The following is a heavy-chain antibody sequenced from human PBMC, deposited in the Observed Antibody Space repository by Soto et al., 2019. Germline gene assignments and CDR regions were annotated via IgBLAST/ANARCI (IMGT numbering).Heavy chain of an antibody. CDR2: IKSKTDGGTT. D-gene: IGHD3-22*01. J-gene: IGHJ1*01. CDR1: GFTFSNAW. V-gene: IGHV3-15*07. CDR3: TTDPYDSSGYSTAEYFQH. Sequence: GGSLRLSCAASGFTFSNAWMNWVRQAPGKGLEWVGRIKSKTDGGTTDYAAPVKGRFTISRDDSKNTLYLQMNSLKTEDTAVYYCTTDPYDSSGYSTAEYFQHWGQGTLVTVSS.